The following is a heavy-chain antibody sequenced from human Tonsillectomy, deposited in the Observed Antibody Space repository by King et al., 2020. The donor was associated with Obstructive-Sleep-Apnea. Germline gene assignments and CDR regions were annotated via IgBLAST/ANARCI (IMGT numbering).Heavy chain of an antibody. CDR2: IFSNDEK. CDR1: GFSLSNARMG. J-gene: IGHJ5*02. V-gene: IGHV2-26*01. D-gene: IGHD6-13*01. Sequence: TLKESGPVLVKPTETLTLTCTVSGFSLSNARMGVSWIRQPPGKALEWLAHIFSNDEKSYSTSLKSRLTLSKDTSKSQVVLTMTNMDPVDTATYYCARISGYSSSWYWFDPWGQGTLVTVSS. CDR3: ARISGYSSSWYWFDP.